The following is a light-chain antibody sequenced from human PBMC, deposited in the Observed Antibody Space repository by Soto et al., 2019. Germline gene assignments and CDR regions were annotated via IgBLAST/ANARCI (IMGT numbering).Light chain of an antibody. Sequence: EIVMTQSPATLSVSPGDRVTLSCRASQSVSNSLAWYQQKPGQAPRLLIYGASTRATGIPARFSGSGSGTEFTLTISSLQSEDFAVYYCQQHRNWPLTFGGGTKVEIK. CDR2: GAS. CDR1: QSVSNS. J-gene: IGKJ4*01. CDR3: QQHRNWPLT. V-gene: IGKV3-15*01.